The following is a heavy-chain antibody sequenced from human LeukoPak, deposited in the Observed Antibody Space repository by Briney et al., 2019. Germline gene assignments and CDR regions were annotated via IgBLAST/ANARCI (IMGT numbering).Heavy chain of an antibody. J-gene: IGHJ6*02. Sequence: ASVKVSCKASGYTFTSYGISWVRQAPGQGLEWMGWIRAYNGNTNYAQKLQGRVTITADESTNTVYMELSSLTSEDTAVYYCARVPHSNYDMDVWGQGTTVTVSS. V-gene: IGHV1-18*01. CDR1: GYTFTSYG. D-gene: IGHD2-15*01. CDR3: ARVPHSNYDMDV. CDR2: IRAYNGNT.